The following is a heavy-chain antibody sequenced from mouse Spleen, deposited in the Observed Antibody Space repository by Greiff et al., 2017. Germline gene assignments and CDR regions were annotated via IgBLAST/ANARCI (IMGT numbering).Heavy chain of an antibody. Sequence: QVQLQQPGAELVKPGASVKMSCKASGYTFTSYWITWVKQRPGQGLEWIGDIYPGSGSTNYNEKFKSKATLTVDTSSSTAYMQLSSLTSEDSAVYYCAREEDGPDYFDYWGQGTTLTVSS. CDR3: AREEDGPDYFDY. J-gene: IGHJ2*01. CDR2: IYPGSGST. V-gene: IGHV1-55*01. D-gene: IGHD1-2*01. CDR1: GYTFTSYW.